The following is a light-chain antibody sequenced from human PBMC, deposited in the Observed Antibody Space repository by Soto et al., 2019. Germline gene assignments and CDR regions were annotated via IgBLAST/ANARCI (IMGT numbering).Light chain of an antibody. CDR2: DGN. CDR3: GSWDSSLSAYV. Sequence: QSVLTRPPSVSAAPGQKVTISCSGSSSNIGGNSVSWYQQLPGTAPKLLIYDGNKRPSGIPDRFSGSKSGTSATLGITGFQTGDEADYYCGSWDSSLSAYVFGTGTKVTVL. V-gene: IGLV1-51*01. J-gene: IGLJ1*01. CDR1: SSNIGGNS.